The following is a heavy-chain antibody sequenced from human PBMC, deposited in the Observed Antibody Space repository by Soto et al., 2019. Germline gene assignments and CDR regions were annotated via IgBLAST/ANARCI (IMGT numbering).Heavy chain of an antibody. D-gene: IGHD2-15*01. CDR3: ANAQGSYFEY. J-gene: IGHJ2*01. V-gene: IGHV3-30*18. Sequence: QVQLVESGGGVVQHGRSLRLSCATSGITFSSLGMHWVRHAPGKGLEWVAVISYDGGNKYYADSVMGRFTISRDNSRSTLYLQMNSLRAEDTAVYYCANAQGSYFEYWGRGTLVTVSS. CDR1: GITFSSLG. CDR2: ISYDGGNK.